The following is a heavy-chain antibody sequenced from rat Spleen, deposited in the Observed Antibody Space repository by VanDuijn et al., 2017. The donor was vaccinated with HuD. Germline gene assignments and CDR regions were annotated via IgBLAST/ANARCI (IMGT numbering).Heavy chain of an antibody. Sequence: QVQLKESGPGLVQPSQTLSLTCTVSGFSLTSYHVSWVRQPPGKGLEWIAAISSGGSTYYNSAHKSRLSITRDTSKSQVFLKMNSLQTEDTAIYFCTGDRHSPGVMDAWGQGTSVTVSS. D-gene: IGHD1-4*01. CDR2: ISSGGST. V-gene: IGHV2S12*01. CDR1: GFSLTSYH. J-gene: IGHJ4*01. CDR3: TGDRHSPGVMDA.